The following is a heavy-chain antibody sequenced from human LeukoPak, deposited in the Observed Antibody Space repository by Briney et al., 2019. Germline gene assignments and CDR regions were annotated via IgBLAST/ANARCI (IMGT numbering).Heavy chain of an antibody. V-gene: IGHV3-30*18. CDR1: GFTFSSYG. CDR2: ISYDGSNK. CDR3: AKVIAGDIHFDY. D-gene: IGHD6-13*01. Sequence: PGGSLRLSCAASGFTFSSYGMHWVRQAPGKGLEWVAVISYDGSNKYYADSVKGRFTISRDNSKNTLYLQMNSLRAEDTAVYYCAKVIAGDIHFDYWGQGTLVTVSS. J-gene: IGHJ4*02.